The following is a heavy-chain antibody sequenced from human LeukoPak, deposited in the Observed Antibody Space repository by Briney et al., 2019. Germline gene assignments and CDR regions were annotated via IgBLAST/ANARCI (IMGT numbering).Heavy chain of an antibody. CDR1: GYTFTNYY. J-gene: IGHJ4*02. CDR2: INPSGGST. Sequence: ASVKVSCKASGYTFTNYYLHWVRQAPGQGLEWMGLINPSGGSTTYAQNFQGRLTMTRDTSTSTVYTELSSLRSEDTAMYYCARGLGDYGDPGDYWGQGTLVTVPS. D-gene: IGHD4-17*01. V-gene: IGHV1-46*01. CDR3: ARGLGDYGDPGDY.